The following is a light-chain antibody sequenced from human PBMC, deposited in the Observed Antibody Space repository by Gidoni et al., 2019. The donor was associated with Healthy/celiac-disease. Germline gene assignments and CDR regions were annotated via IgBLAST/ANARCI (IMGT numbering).Light chain of an antibody. Sequence: DPVSITCRASQGISSYLAWYQQKPGKAPKLLIYAASTLQSGVPSRFSGSGSGTEFTLTISSLQPEDFATYYCQQLNSYPITFGQGTRLEIK. V-gene: IGKV1-9*01. CDR2: AAS. CDR1: QGISSY. J-gene: IGKJ5*01. CDR3: QQLNSYPIT.